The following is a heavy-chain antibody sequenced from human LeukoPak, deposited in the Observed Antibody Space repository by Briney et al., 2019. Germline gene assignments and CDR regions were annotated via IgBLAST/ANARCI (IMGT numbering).Heavy chain of an antibody. V-gene: IGHV3-21*01. CDR2: ISSSSSYI. D-gene: IGHD3-22*01. CDR1: GFTFSSYS. Sequence: GGSLRLSCAASGFTFSSYSVNWVRQAPGKGLEWVSSISSSSSYIYYADSVKGRFTISRDNAKNSLYLQMNSLRAEDTAVYYCARDMIVVVMGDAFDIWGQGTMVTVSS. J-gene: IGHJ3*02. CDR3: ARDMIVVVMGDAFDI.